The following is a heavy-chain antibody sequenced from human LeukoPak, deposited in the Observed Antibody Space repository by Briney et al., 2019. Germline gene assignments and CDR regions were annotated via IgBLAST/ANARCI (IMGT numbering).Heavy chain of an antibody. Sequence: PGGSLRLSCAASGFTFSSYGMHWVRQAPGKGLEWVASINEDGSEKNYVDSVKGRFTISRDNTKNSLYLQMNSLRAEDTAVYYCARMPRSGFFVDWGQGALVTVSS. CDR3: ARMPRSGFFVD. CDR2: INEDGSEK. J-gene: IGHJ4*02. V-gene: IGHV3-7*01. D-gene: IGHD3-22*01. CDR1: GFTFSSYG.